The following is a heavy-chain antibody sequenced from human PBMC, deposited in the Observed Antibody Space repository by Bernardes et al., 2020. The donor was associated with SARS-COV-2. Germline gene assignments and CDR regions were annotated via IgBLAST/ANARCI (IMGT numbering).Heavy chain of an antibody. CDR2: IYYSGSS. V-gene: IGHV4-59*01. CDR1: GGSISGYY. Sequence: SETLSLTCTVSGGSISGYYWSWIRQPPVKGLEWIGSIYYSGSSNYNPSLTSRVSISIDTSKNQFSLKLSSVSAADTAVYYCARDNLLGEYDTTGYAFDYWGQGTLVTVSS. CDR3: ARDNLLGEYDTTGYAFDY. D-gene: IGHD3-22*01. J-gene: IGHJ4*02.